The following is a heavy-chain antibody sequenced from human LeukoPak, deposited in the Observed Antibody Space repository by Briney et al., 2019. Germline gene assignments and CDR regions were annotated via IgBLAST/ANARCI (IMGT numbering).Heavy chain of an antibody. Sequence: GGSLRLSCAASGFTFSNYWMSWVRQAPGKGLEWVANIKQDGSEKYYVDSVKGRFTISRDNAKNSLYLQMNSLRAEDTAVYYCARRPYGFWGGASTGFDYWGQGTLVTVSS. D-gene: IGHD3-3*01. CDR3: ARRPYGFWGGASTGFDY. CDR1: GFTFSNYW. J-gene: IGHJ4*02. CDR2: IKQDGSEK. V-gene: IGHV3-7*01.